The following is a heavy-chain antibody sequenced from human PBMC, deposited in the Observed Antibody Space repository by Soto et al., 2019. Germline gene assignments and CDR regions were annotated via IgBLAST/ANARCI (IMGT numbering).Heavy chain of an antibody. V-gene: IGHV1-69*01. CDR2: IIPIFGTA. D-gene: IGHD6-19*01. Sequence: QVQLVQSGAEVKKPGSSVQVSCKASGGTFSSYAISWVRQAPGQGLEWMGGIIPIFGTANYAQQFQGRVTMTADESTSTDYMELSSLRSEDTAVYYCARGRAVAGAVVLEAFDIWGQGTMVTVSS. CDR1: GGTFSSYA. J-gene: IGHJ3*02. CDR3: ARGRAVAGAVVLEAFDI.